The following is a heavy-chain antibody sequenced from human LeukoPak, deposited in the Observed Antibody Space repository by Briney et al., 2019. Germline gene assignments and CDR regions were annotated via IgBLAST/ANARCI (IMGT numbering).Heavy chain of an antibody. J-gene: IGHJ4*02. CDR1: GFTFSLYA. CDR2: ISAGTGVT. D-gene: IGHD6-13*01. Sequence: PGGSLRLSCAASGFTFSLYAMTWVRQAPGKGLEWVSQISAGTGVTYYAQSVRGRFTISRDDSKSTLYLHMSGLRGEDTAVYYCARDVLDVAAAGWGRPLDHWGQGTRVTVSS. V-gene: IGHV3-23*01. CDR3: ARDVLDVAAAGWGRPLDH.